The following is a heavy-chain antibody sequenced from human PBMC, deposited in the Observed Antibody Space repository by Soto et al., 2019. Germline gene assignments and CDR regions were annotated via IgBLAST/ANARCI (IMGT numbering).Heavy chain of an antibody. V-gene: IGHV3-33*01. Sequence: PGGSLRLSCAASGFTFSNFAMHWIRQAPGKGLEWVAVIWPDGSRKYYADSVKGRFTISRDNSKNTLYVQMNSLRGEETAVYYCARAKLVGATHAFDVWGQGTMVTVSS. J-gene: IGHJ3*01. CDR2: IWPDGSRK. D-gene: IGHD1-26*01. CDR3: ARAKLVGATHAFDV. CDR1: GFTFSNFA.